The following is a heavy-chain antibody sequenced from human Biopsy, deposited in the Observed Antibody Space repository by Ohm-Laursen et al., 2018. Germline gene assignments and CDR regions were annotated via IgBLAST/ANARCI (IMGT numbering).Heavy chain of an antibody. D-gene: IGHD3-3*01. CDR2: ISSGGRA. J-gene: IGHJ4*02. V-gene: IGHV4-59*01. CDR1: GGSISDDY. CDR3: ARERQFRFLEGAFDY. Sequence: PSETLSLTCTVSGGSISDDYWNWIRQPPGKGLQVIGYISSGGRAKYNPSLKSRLTISLDTSKNQPSLRLSSVTAADSAIYYCARERQFRFLEGAFDYWGQGILVTVSS.